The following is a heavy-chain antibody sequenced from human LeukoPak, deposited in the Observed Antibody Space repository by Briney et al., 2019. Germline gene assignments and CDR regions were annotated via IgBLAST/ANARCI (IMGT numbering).Heavy chain of an antibody. CDR2: IYPGDSDT. J-gene: IGHJ4*02. V-gene: IGHV5-51*01. Sequence: GESLKISCKGSGYSFTSYWIGWVRQMPGKGLEWMGIIYPGDSDTRYSPSFQGQVTISADRSINTAYLQWNSLKASDTAIYYCARSRDWNYDYWGQGTLVTVSS. D-gene: IGHD1-7*01. CDR3: ARSRDWNYDY. CDR1: GYSFTSYW.